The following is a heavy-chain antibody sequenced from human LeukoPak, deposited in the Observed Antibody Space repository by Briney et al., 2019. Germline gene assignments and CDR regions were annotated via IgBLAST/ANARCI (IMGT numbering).Heavy chain of an antibody. CDR2: IRYDGSDR. CDR1: EFTFSSYG. J-gene: IGHJ4*02. Sequence: GGPLRLSCVASEFTFSSYGMHWVRQAPGKGLEWVAYIRYDGSDRYYADSVKGRFTISRDNSKNTLHLQMNSLRAEDTAVYYCAKERYSSSSLFAVTPFDYWGQGTRITVSS. D-gene: IGHD6-13*01. CDR3: AKERYSSSSLFAVTPFDY. V-gene: IGHV3-30*02.